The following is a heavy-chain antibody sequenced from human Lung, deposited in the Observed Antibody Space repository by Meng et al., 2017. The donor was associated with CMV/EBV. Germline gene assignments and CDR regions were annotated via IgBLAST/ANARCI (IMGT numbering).Heavy chain of an antibody. J-gene: IGHJ4*02. CDR2: IRHSGDIT. CDR1: GGSLSGYY. D-gene: IGHD6-6*01. V-gene: IGHV4-34*01. Sequence: EXXSLTXGIYGGSLSGYYWSWIRQTPGKGLEWIGEIRHSGDITNYNPSLKSRVTISIDTSKKQFSLKLSAVTAADTAVYYCARQYSSSYYSDYWVQGTXVTVSS. CDR3: ARQYSSSYYSDY.